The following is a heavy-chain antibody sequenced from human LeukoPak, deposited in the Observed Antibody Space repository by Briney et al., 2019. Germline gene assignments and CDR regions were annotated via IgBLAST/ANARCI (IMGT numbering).Heavy chain of an antibody. CDR2: IYFSGCT. Sequence: SETLSLTCTVSGGSISSGGYYWSWIRQHPGKGLEWIGYIYFSGCTYYTPSLKSRVTISVDSSKNQFSLRLSSVTAADTAVYYCARGPYDYGYYGAPDYWGQGTLVTVSS. CDR3: ARGPYDYGYYGAPDY. D-gene: IGHD4-17*01. CDR1: GGSISSGGYY. J-gene: IGHJ4*02. V-gene: IGHV4-31*03.